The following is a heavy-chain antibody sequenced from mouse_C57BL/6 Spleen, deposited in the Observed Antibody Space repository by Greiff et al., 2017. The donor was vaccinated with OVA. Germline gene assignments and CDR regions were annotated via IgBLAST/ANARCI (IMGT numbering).Heavy chain of an antibody. CDR1: GYAFSSYW. CDR3: ASGWGSSSLDY. J-gene: IGHJ2*01. Sequence: VQLQESGAELVKPGASVKISCKASGYAFSSYWMNWVKQRPGKGLEWIGQIYPGDGDTNYNGKFKGKATLTVDKSSSTAYMQLRSLTSEDSAVYFCASGWGSSSLDYWGQGTTLTVSS. V-gene: IGHV1-80*01. CDR2: IYPGDGDT. D-gene: IGHD1-1*01.